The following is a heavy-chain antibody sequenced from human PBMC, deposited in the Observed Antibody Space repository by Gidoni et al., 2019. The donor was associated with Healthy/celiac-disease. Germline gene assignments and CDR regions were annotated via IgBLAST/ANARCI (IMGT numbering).Heavy chain of an antibody. CDR3: AHRVQGTPFDY. CDR1: GFSLSTSGVC. V-gene: IGHV2-5*02. J-gene: IGHJ4*02. CDR2: IYWDDDK. D-gene: IGHD1-1*01. Sequence: QITLKESVPTLVKPTQTLTLPCTFSGFSLSTSGVCVGWIRQPPGKALAWLALIYWDDDKRDSPSLKSRLTITKDTSKNQVVLTMTNMDPVDTATYYCAHRVQGTPFDYWGQETLVTVAS.